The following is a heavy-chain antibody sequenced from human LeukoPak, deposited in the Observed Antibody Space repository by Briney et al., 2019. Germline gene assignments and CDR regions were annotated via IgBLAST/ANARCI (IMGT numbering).Heavy chain of an antibody. D-gene: IGHD6-13*01. CDR3: ARDRRVQPVVDY. Sequence: PGGSLRLSCAASGFTFSNYAMHWVRQAPGKGLEWVAFIRFDGSDKYYADSVKGRFTISRDNSRNTLYLQMSSLRGDDTAVYFCARDRRVQPVVDYWGQGTLVTVSS. V-gene: IGHV3-30*02. J-gene: IGHJ4*02. CDR1: GFTFSNYA. CDR2: IRFDGSDK.